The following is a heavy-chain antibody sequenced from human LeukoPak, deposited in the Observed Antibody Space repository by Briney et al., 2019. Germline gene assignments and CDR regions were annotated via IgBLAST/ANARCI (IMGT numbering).Heavy chain of an antibody. CDR1: GFTFSTFSNYG. D-gene: IGHD6-19*01. J-gene: IGHJ4*02. V-gene: IGHV3-23*01. Sequence: GRSLRLSCAASGFTFSTFSNYGMSWVRQAPGKGLEWVSAISDSGGKTYYADSMKGRFTISRDNSKNTLYLQMNSLRAEDTAVYYCAKHGSGRYFDYWGQGTLVTVSS. CDR2: ISDSGGKT. CDR3: AKHGSGRYFDY.